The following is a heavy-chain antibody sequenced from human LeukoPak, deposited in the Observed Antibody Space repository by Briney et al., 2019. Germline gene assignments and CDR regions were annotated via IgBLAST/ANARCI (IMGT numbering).Heavy chain of an antibody. J-gene: IGHJ4*02. V-gene: IGHV4-59*01. CDR3: ATGRAYSSVDY. CDR2: IYYTGST. CDR1: GGSIISYY. D-gene: IGHD6-19*01. Sequence: SETLSLTCTVSGGSIISYYSSWIRQPPGKGLEWIGCIYYTGSTNYNPSLKSRVTISVDTSKNQFSLKLSSVTAADTAVYYCATGRAYSSVDYWGQGTLVTVSS.